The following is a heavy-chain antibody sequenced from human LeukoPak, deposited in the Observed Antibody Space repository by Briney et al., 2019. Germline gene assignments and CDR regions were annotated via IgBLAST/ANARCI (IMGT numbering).Heavy chain of an antibody. Sequence: SETLSLTCTVSGGSISSGGYYWSWLRQHPGKGLEWIGYIYYSGSTYYNPSLKSRVTISVDTSKNQFSLKLSSVTAADTAVYYCARPASPSYCSSTSCYSDYWGQGTLVTVSS. J-gene: IGHJ4*02. CDR1: GGSISSGGYY. V-gene: IGHV4-31*03. D-gene: IGHD2-2*02. CDR2: IYYSGST. CDR3: ARPASPSYCSSTSCYSDY.